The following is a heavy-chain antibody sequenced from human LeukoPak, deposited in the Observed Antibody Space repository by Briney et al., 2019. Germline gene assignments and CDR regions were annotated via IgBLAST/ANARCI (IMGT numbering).Heavy chain of an antibody. CDR2: VNPYNDKT. J-gene: IGHJ6*03. V-gene: IGHV1-8*03. Sequence: ASVKVSCKASGYTFNTFDINWVRQATGQGPEWMGWVNPYNDKTVYAPKFQGRVSISTNNSINTAYMEFSGLKSDDTAVYYCARGRRLRGVTSRPIYYYYYMDVWGGGHTVTVSS. CDR1: GYTFNTFD. D-gene: IGHD3-10*01. CDR3: ARGRRLRGVTSRPIYYYYYMDV.